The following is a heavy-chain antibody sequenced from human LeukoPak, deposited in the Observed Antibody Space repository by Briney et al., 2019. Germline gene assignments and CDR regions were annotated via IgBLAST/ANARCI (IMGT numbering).Heavy chain of an antibody. V-gene: IGHV1-8*02. CDR1: GYTFTSYY. J-gene: IGHJ4*02. CDR2: MSPNSGNT. CDR3: VRTPPNWGADY. D-gene: IGHD7-27*01. Sequence: ASVKVSCKASGYTFTSYYMHWVRQAPGQGLEWMGWMSPNSGNTGHAQKFQGRVTMTRNTAISTAYMELSSLRSEDTAVYYCVRTPPNWGADYWGQGTLVTVSS.